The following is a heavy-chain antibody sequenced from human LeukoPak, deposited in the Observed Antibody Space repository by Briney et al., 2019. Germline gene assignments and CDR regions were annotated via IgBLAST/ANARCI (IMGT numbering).Heavy chain of an antibody. J-gene: IGHJ2*01. V-gene: IGHV3-9*01. CDR2: ISYNSDTI. Sequence: GGSLRLSCAASGFTFDDYAMHWVRQAPGKGLEWVSGISYNSDTIAYADSVKGRFTISRDNAKNSLYLQMNSLRAEDTALYYCAKDYCGGDCYSGWYFDLSGRGTLVTVSS. CDR1: GFTFDDYA. CDR3: AKDYCGGDCYSGWYFDL. D-gene: IGHD2-21*02.